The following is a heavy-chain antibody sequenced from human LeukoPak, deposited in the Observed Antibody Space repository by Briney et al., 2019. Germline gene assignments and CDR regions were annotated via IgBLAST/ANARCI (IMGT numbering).Heavy chain of an antibody. D-gene: IGHD1-26*01. CDR1: GGSFSGYY. J-gene: IGHJ5*02. CDR2: INHSGSA. Sequence: SETLSLTCAVYGGSFSGYYWSWIRQPPGKGLEWIGEINHSGSANYNPSLKSRVTISVDTSKNQFSLKLSSVTAADTAVYYCARDGREPGPNWFDPWGQGTLVTVSS. CDR3: ARDGREPGPNWFDP. V-gene: IGHV4-34*01.